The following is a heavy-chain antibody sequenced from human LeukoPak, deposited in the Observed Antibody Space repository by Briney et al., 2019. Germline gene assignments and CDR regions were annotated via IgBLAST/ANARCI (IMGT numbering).Heavy chain of an antibody. CDR2: IDHDGYT. D-gene: IGHD3-10*01. CDR1: GGAFSGYS. J-gene: IGHJ5*02. CDR3: ARVRWFGELGNWFDP. Sequence: PSETLSLTCAVYGGAFSGYSWSWIRQAPGKGLEWIGEIDHDGYTNYNPPLKSRGTISLDTSKTQFSLRLSSVTAADTAAYYCARVRWFGELGNWFDPWGQGTLVTVSS. V-gene: IGHV4-34*01.